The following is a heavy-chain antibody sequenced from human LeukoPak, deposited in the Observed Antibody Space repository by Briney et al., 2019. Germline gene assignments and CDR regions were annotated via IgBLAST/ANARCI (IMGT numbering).Heavy chain of an antibody. CDR3: AKDYIVATDWYFDL. CDR1: GFTFSSYA. CDR2: ISGSGGST. V-gene: IGHV3-23*01. D-gene: IGHD5-12*01. J-gene: IGHJ2*01. Sequence: QSGGSLRLSCAASGFTFSSYAMSWVRQAPGKGLEWVSAISGSGGSTYYADSVKGRFTIPRDNSKNTLYLQMNSLRAEDTAVYYCAKDYIVATDWYFDLWGRGTLVTVSS.